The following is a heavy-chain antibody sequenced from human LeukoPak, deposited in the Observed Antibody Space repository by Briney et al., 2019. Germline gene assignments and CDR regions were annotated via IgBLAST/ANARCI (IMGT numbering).Heavy chain of an antibody. CDR2: ISISGTKI. V-gene: IGHV3-48*03. CDR1: GLTFSNYE. J-gene: IGHJ4*02. Sequence: GGSLRLSCAASGLTFSNYEMNWVRQAPGKGLEWVAYISISGTKIYYADSVKGRFTIARDNAKKSVYLQMNSLRVEDTGIYYCAREEAADSSDYWGQGTLVTVAS. CDR3: AREEAADSSDY. D-gene: IGHD3-22*01.